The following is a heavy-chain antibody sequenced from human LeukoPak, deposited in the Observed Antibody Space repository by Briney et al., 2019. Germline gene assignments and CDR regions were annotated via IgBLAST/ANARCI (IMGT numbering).Heavy chain of an antibody. V-gene: IGHV1-69*05. D-gene: IGHD3-3*01. CDR2: IIPIFGTA. J-gene: IGHJ6*03. Sequence: SVNVSCKASGGTFSSYAISWVRQAPGQGLEWMGRIIPIFGTANYAQKFQGRVTITTDESTSTAYMELSSLRSEDTAVYYCASGRFLEWSMLAGYYYYMDVWGKGTTVTVSS. CDR1: GGTFSSYA. CDR3: ASGRFLEWSMLAGYYYYMDV.